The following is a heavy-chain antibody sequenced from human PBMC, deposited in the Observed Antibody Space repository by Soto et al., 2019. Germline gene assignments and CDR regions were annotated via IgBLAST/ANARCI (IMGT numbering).Heavy chain of an antibody. D-gene: IGHD5-18*01. CDR2: INAGNGNT. V-gene: IGHV1-3*01. CDR1: GYTFTSHA. CDR3: ARGLNGYLYYFDY. Sequence: ASVKVSCKASGYTFTSHAMHWVRQAPGQRLEWMGWINAGNGNTKYSQKFQGRVTITRDTSASTAYMELSSLRSEDTAVYYCARGLNGYLYYFDYWGQGTLVTVSS. J-gene: IGHJ4*02.